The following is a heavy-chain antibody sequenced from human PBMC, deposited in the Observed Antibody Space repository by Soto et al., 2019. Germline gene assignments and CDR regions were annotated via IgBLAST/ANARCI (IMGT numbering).Heavy chain of an antibody. D-gene: IGHD3-9*01. CDR3: ARDGMYYDILTGYYLGYFDY. CDR1: GFTFSSYS. CDR2: ISSSSSTI. J-gene: IGHJ4*02. V-gene: IGHV3-48*02. Sequence: GGSLRLSCAASGFTFSSYSMNWVRQAPGKGLEWVSYISSSSSTIYYAESVKGRFTISRDNAKNSLYLQMNSLRDEDTAVYYCARDGMYYDILTGYYLGYFDYWGQGTLVTVSS.